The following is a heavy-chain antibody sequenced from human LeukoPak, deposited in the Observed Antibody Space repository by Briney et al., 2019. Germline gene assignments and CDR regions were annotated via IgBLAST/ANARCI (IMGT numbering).Heavy chain of an antibody. V-gene: IGHV4-39*07. CDR2: VYYSGST. Sequence: PSETLSLTCTVSGGSVSSSSYYWGWIRQPPGKGLEWIGSVYYSGSTYHSPSLKSRVTISVDTSKNQFSLKLSSLTAADTAVYYCVRVHLTRSYCSGGNCYSGFDFWGRGALVTVSS. CDR3: VRVHLTRSYCSGGNCYSGFDF. D-gene: IGHD2-15*01. CDR1: GGSVSSSSYY. J-gene: IGHJ4*02.